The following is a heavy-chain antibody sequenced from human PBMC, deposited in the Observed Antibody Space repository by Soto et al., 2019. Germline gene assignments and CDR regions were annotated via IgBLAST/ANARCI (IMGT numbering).Heavy chain of an antibody. CDR1: GGTFSSYA. D-gene: IGHD3-22*01. J-gene: IGHJ2*01. Sequence: QVQLVQSGAEVKKPGSSVKASCKASGGTFSSYAISWVRQAPGQGLEWMGGIIPIFGTANYAQKFQGRVTITADESTSTAYMELSSLRSEDTAVYYCARWKYYYDSSGYYDYWYFDLWGRGTLVTVSS. CDR3: ARWKYYYDSSGYYDYWYFDL. V-gene: IGHV1-69*01. CDR2: IIPIFGTA.